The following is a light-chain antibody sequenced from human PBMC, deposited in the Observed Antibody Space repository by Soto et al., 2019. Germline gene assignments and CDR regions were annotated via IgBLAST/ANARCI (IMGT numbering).Light chain of an antibody. V-gene: IGKV3-11*01. CDR2: DAY. J-gene: IGKJ2*02. CDR3: QQRARWPST. CDR1: QNVDRY. Sequence: VLTQSPDTLSLSPGETATLSCRASQNVDRYVAWYQQKLGQAPRLLIYDAYTRATGVAARFTGSGSAADFSLTITSLEPEDFAVYYCQQRARWPSTFGPGTKVE.